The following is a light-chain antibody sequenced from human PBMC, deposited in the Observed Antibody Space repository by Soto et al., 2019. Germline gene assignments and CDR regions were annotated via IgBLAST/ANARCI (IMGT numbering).Light chain of an antibody. J-gene: IGKJ2*01. Sequence: EIVLTQSPAILSLSPGERVTLSCRASQSVCTYLAWYRQKPGQAPRLLVYDASNRATGIPARFSGSGSGTDFTLSISSLEPEDFAVYYCQQRTDWRYTFGQGTKLEIK. CDR1: QSVCTY. CDR3: QQRTDWRYT. CDR2: DAS. V-gene: IGKV3-11*01.